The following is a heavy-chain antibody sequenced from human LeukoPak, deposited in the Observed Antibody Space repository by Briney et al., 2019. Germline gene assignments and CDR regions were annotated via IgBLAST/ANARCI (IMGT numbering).Heavy chain of an antibody. D-gene: IGHD3-9*01. V-gene: IGHV4-4*07. CDR3: ARDLRYFDWTSEYNWFDP. Sequence: SETLSLTCTVSGGSISSYYWSWIRQPAGKGLEWIGLIYTSGSTNYNPSLKSRGTMSVDTSKSQFSLKLSSVTAADTAVYYCARDLRYFDWTSEYNWFDPWGQGTLVTVSS. J-gene: IGHJ5*02. CDR2: IYTSGST. CDR1: GGSISSYY.